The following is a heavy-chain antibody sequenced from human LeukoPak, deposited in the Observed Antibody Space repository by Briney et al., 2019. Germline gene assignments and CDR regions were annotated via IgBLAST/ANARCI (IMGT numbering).Heavy chain of an antibody. J-gene: IGHJ4*02. CDR2: INHGGST. V-gene: IGHV4-34*01. CDR3: ARLDMVRGPH. D-gene: IGHD5-18*01. CDR1: GGSFSGYY. Sequence: SETLSLTCAVYGGSFSGYYWSWIRQPPGKGLEWIGEINHGGSTNYNPSLKSRVTISVDTSKNQFSLKLSSVTAADTAVYYCARLDMVRGPHWGQGTLVTVSS.